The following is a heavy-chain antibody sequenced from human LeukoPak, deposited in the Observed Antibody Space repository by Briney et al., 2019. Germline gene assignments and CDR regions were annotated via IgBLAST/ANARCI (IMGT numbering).Heavy chain of an antibody. CDR1: GGSISSYY. CDR2: IYYSGST. Sequence: SETLSLTCTVSGGSISSYYWSWIRQPPGKGLEWIGYIYYSGSTNYNPSLKSRVTISVDTSKNQFSLKLSSVTTADTAVYYCASTIDYAIPGAFDIWGQGTMVTVSS. D-gene: IGHD4-17*01. CDR3: ASTIDYAIPGAFDI. V-gene: IGHV4-59*01. J-gene: IGHJ3*02.